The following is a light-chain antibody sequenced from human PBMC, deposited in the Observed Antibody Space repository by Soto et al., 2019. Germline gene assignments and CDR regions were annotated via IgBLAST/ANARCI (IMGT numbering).Light chain of an antibody. CDR2: RSN. V-gene: IGLV1-47*01. J-gene: IGLJ1*01. CDR3: AAWDDSLSGPV. CDR1: SSNIGSNY. Sequence: QSALTQPPSASGTPGQRVTISCSGRSSNIGSNYIYWFQQLPGTAPKLLMYRSNQRPSGVPDRFSGSKSGTSASLAISGLRSEDEAEYYCAAWDDSLSGPVFGTGTKVTVL.